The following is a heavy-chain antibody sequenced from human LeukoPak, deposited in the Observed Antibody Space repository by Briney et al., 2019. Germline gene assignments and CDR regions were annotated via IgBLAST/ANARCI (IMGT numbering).Heavy chain of an antibody. J-gene: IGHJ1*01. CDR2: ISGSGGST. V-gene: IGHV3-23*01. D-gene: IGHD6-13*01. CDR1: GFTFGSFA. CDR3: APDAAGVFQH. Sequence: GGSLRLSCAASGFTFGSFAMSWVRQAPGKGLEWVSAISGSGGSTYYADSVKGRFTISRDNSKNTLYLQMNSLRAEDTAVYYCAPDAAGVFQHWGQGTLVTVSS.